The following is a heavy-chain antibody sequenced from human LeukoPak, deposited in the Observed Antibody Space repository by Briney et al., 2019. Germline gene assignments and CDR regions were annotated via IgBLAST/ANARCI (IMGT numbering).Heavy chain of an antibody. J-gene: IGHJ4*02. CDR3: ARVDTAMAFDY. V-gene: IGHV3-30*04. CDR1: GFTFSSYA. Sequence: GRSLRLSCAASGFTFSSYAMHWVRQAPGKGLEWVAVISCDGSNKYYADSVKGRFTISRDNSKNTLYLQMNSLRAEDTAVYYCARVDTAMAFDYWGQGTLVTVSS. D-gene: IGHD5-18*01. CDR2: ISCDGSNK.